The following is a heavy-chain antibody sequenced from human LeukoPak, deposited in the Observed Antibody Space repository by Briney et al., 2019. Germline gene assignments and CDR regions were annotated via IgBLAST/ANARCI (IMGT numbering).Heavy chain of an antibody. Sequence: GGSLRLSCAASGFSFSDYYMNWIRQAPGKGLEWVSYITTSSRYTNYADSVKGRFTISRDNAKNSLDLQMNSLRAEDTAVYFCARSMRDVYNPPDYWGQGTLVTVSS. J-gene: IGHJ4*02. CDR2: ITTSSRYT. CDR1: GFSFSDYY. V-gene: IGHV3-11*03. D-gene: IGHD5-24*01. CDR3: ARSMRDVYNPPDY.